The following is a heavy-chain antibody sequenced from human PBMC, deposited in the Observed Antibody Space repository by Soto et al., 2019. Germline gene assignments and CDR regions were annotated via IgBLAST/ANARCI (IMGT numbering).Heavy chain of an antibody. J-gene: IGHJ4*02. CDR2: INPNSGGT. CDR1: GYTFTGYY. V-gene: IGHV1-2*04. Sequence: ASVKVSCKASGYTFTGYYMHWVRQAPGQGLEWMGWINPNSGGTNYAQKFQGWVTMTRDTSISTAYMELSRLRSADTAVYYCAREVYCSGGSCYGVFDYWGQGTLVTVSS. CDR3: AREVYCSGGSCYGVFDY. D-gene: IGHD2-15*01.